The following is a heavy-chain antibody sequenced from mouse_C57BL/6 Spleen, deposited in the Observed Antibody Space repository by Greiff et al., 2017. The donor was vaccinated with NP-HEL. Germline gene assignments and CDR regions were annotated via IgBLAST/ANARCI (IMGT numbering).Heavy chain of an antibody. CDR3: TRSSYYDYDVGFAY. CDR1: GYAFSSYW. D-gene: IGHD2-4*01. CDR2: IYPGDGDT. J-gene: IGHJ3*01. V-gene: IGHV1-80*01. Sequence: VQLQQSGAELVKPGASVKISCKASGYAFSSYWMNWVKQRPGKGLEWIGQIYPGDGDTNYNGKFKGKATMTADKSSSTAYMQLSILTSEDSAVYFCTRSSYYDYDVGFAYWGQGTLVTVSA.